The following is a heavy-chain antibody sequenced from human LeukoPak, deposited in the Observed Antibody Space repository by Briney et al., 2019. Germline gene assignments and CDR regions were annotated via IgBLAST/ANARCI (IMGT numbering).Heavy chain of an antibody. J-gene: IGHJ5*02. CDR2: ISAYNGNT. CDR3: ARDTSLEGYCSSTSCRRGWFDP. CDR1: GYTFTGYG. V-gene: IGHV1-18*01. Sequence: ASVKVSCKASGYTFTGYGISWVRRAPGQGLEWMGWISAYNGNTNYAQKLQGRVTMTTDTSTSTAYMELRSLRSDDTAVYYCARDTSLEGYCSSTSCRRGWFDPWGQGTLVTVSS. D-gene: IGHD2-2*01.